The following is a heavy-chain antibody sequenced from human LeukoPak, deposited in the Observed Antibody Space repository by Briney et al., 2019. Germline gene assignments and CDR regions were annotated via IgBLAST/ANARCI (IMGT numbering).Heavy chain of an antibody. CDR2: IYHSGNT. D-gene: IGHD3-10*01. Sequence: SETLSLTCTVSGYSISSGYYWAWIRQPPGKGLQWIGNIYHSGNTYYNPSLKSRVSISVDTSKNQFSLKLSSVTAADTAVYYCARTGTRGNWFDPWGQGTLVTVSS. CDR3: ARTGTRGNWFDP. CDR1: GYSISSGYY. V-gene: IGHV4-38-2*02. J-gene: IGHJ5*02.